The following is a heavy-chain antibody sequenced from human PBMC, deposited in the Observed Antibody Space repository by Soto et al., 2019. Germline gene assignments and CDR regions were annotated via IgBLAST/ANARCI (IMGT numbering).Heavy chain of an antibody. V-gene: IGHV4-59*08. D-gene: IGHD3-10*01. CDR3: ARRYVSGFDY. CDR2: IYYSGST. Sequence: QVPLQESGPGLVKPSETLSLTCTVTGGSISSYYWSWIRQPPGKGLEWIGNIYYSGSTNYNPSLNCRFTISVDTSKNQFSLKPSSVTAAFTAVYYCARRYVSGFDYWCQGTLVTVSS. J-gene: IGHJ4*02. CDR1: GGSISSYY.